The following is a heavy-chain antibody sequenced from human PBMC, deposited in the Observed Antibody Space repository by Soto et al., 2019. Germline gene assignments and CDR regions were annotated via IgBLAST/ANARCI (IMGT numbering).Heavy chain of an antibody. CDR3: ARDDSSGYYLDY. CDR1: GFTFSSYA. Sequence: QVQLVESGGGVVQPGRSLRLSCAASGFTFSSYAMHWVRQAPGKGLEWVAVISYDGSNKYYADSVKGRFTISRDNSKNTLYLQRNSLRAEDTAVYYCARDDSSGYYLDYWGQGTLFTVSS. J-gene: IGHJ4*02. D-gene: IGHD3-22*01. CDR2: ISYDGSNK. V-gene: IGHV3-30-3*01.